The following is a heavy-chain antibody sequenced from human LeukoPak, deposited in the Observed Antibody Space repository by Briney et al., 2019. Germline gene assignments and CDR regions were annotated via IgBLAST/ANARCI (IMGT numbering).Heavy chain of an antibody. Sequence: NTSETLSLTCAVYGGSFSGYYWSWIRQPPGKGLEWIGEINHSGSTNYNPPLKSRVTISVDTSKNQFSLKLSSVTAADTAVYYCAREHSSSWGYYFDYWGQGTLVTVSS. J-gene: IGHJ4*02. CDR3: AREHSSSWGYYFDY. CDR1: GGSFSGYY. D-gene: IGHD6-13*01. V-gene: IGHV4-34*01. CDR2: INHSGST.